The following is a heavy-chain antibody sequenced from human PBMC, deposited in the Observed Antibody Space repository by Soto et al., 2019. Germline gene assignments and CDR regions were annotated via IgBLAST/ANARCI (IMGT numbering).Heavy chain of an antibody. CDR1: GFSFGDYA. J-gene: IGHJ4*02. D-gene: IGHD6-19*01. CDR3: SRELSRIAVAGPLDY. CDR2: IRSKAYGGTT. V-gene: IGHV3-49*03. Sequence: GESLKISCTASGFSFGDYAMSWFRQAPGRGLEWVGFIRSKAYGGTTEYAASVKGRFTISRGDSKNIAYLQMNSLKTEDTAVYYCSRELSRIAVAGPLDYWGQGTLVTVSS.